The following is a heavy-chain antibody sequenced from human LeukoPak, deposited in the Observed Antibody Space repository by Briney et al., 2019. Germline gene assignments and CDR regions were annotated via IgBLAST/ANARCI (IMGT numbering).Heavy chain of an antibody. CDR2: INPNSGGT. D-gene: IGHD6-19*01. V-gene: IGHV1-2*02. J-gene: IGHJ5*02. Sequence: ASVKVSCKASGYTFTGYYMHWVRQAPGQGLEWMGWINPNSGGTNYAQKFQGRVTMTRDTSISTAYMEPSRLRSDDTAVYYCARVPSHSSGWSHNWFDPWGQGTLVTVSS. CDR3: ARVPSHSSGWSHNWFDP. CDR1: GYTFTGYY.